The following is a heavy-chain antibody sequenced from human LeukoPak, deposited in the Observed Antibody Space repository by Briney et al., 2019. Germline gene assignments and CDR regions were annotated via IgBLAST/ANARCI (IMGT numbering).Heavy chain of an antibody. CDR3: AKMGGYYSLIEDY. CDR2: ISYDGSNK. V-gene: IGHV3-30*18. D-gene: IGHD3-22*01. CDR1: GFTFSSYG. J-gene: IGHJ4*02. Sequence: GGSLRLSCAASGFTFSSYGMHWVRQAPGKGLEWVAVISYDGSNKYYADSVKGRFTISRDNSKNTLYLQMNSLRAEDTAVYYCAKMGGYYSLIEDYWGQGTLVTVSS.